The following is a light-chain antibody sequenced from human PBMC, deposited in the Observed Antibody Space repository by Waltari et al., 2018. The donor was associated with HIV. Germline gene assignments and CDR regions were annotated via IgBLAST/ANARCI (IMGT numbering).Light chain of an antibody. J-gene: IGKJ2*01. CDR1: QGIGND. V-gene: IGKV1-6*01. CDR3: LQDYSWPYT. CDR2: GAS. Sequence: AIQMTQSPTSLSASVGDRVTITCRASQGIGNDLSWYQQKPGMAPRGLLYGASISQTGVPARFSGSGSGAHFTLTISSLQAEDLATYYCLQDYSWPYTFGQGTKVEIK.